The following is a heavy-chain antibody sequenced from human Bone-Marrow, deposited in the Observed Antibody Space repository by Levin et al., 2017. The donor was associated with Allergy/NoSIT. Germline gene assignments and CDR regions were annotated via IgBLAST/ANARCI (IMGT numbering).Heavy chain of an antibody. J-gene: IGHJ4*02. D-gene: IGHD2-2*01. CDR3: AKVGTKPAATFDD. Sequence: PGGSLRLSCVASRITFSNYEMTWVRQAPGKGLEWVSLISRNGDITYYADSVKGRFTISRDNSKDTVYLQMISLRAEDTAVYYCAKVGTKPAATFDDWGQGTLVTVSS. CDR1: RITFSNYE. V-gene: IGHV3-23*01. CDR2: ISRNGDIT.